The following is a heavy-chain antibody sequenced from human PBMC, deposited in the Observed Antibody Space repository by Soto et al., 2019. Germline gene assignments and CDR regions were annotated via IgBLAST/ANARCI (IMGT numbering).Heavy chain of an antibody. CDR2: ISGSGSTI. J-gene: IGHJ5*02. CDR3: ARLPSDYGDYDGWFDP. D-gene: IGHD4-17*01. CDR1: GFTFSGYE. V-gene: IGHV3-48*03. Sequence: GGSLRLSCAASGFTFSGYEMNWVRQAPGKGLEWVSYISGSGSTIYYADSVKGRFTISRDNAKNSLYLQMNSLRAEDTAVYYCARLPSDYGDYDGWFDPWGQGTLVTVSS.